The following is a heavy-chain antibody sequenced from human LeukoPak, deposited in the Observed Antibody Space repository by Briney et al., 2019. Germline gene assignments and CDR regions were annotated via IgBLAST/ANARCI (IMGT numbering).Heavy chain of an antibody. Sequence: PGGSLRLSCAASGFTFSLYGMHWVRQAPGKGLEWVAVISYDGSNKYYADSVKGRFTISRDNSKNTLYLQMNSLRAEDTAVYYCARVGGRYCSGGSCYPGAFDIWGQGTMVTVSS. CDR3: ARVGGRYCSGGSCYPGAFDI. D-gene: IGHD2-15*01. V-gene: IGHV3-30*03. J-gene: IGHJ3*02. CDR1: GFTFSLYG. CDR2: ISYDGSNK.